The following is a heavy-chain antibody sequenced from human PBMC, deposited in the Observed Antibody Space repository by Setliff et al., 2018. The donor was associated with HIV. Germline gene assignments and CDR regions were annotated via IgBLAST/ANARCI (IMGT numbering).Heavy chain of an antibody. CDR3: ERGHSSLMSDACDI. CDR2: TYYRYKWYN. Sequence: PSQTLSLTCAISGDSVSSSSTTWNWIRQSPSRGLEWLGGTYYRYKWYNDSAISVKGRMTINSDTSKNYFSLQLNSVTPDDTAVYYCERGHSSLMSDACDIWGPGTMVTVSS. J-gene: IGHJ3*02. CDR1: GDSVSSSSTT. V-gene: IGHV6-1*01. D-gene: IGHD6-13*01.